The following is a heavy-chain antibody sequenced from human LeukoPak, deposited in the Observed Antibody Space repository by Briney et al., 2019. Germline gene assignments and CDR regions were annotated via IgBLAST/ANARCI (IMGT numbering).Heavy chain of an antibody. D-gene: IGHD6-13*01. CDR1: GFSDSHNY. V-gene: IGHV3-53*01. J-gene: IGHJ4*02. CDR3: TRDTPGIAASVSGG. CDR2: IYSGGNT. Sequence: GGSLRLSCTASGFSDSHNYMNWARQAPGKGLEWVALIYSGGNTHYADSVKGRFTISRDNSKNTLYLQMSSLRVEDTAVYYCTRDTPGIAASVSGGWGQGTLVTVSS.